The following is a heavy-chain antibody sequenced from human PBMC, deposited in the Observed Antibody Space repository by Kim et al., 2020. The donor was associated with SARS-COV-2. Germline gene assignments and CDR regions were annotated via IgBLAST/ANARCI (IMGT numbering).Heavy chain of an antibody. V-gene: IGHV3-20*04. Sequence: GGSLRLSCAASGFTFGDYGMSWVRQAPGKGLEWVSGINWNGGSTGYADSVKGRFTISRDNAKNSLYLQMNSLRAEDTALYYCARVSVRIPWTPYSSGWYSDAFDIWGQGTMVTVSS. D-gene: IGHD6-19*01. CDR2: INWNGGST. CDR3: ARVSVRIPWTPYSSGWYSDAFDI. J-gene: IGHJ3*02. CDR1: GFTFGDYG.